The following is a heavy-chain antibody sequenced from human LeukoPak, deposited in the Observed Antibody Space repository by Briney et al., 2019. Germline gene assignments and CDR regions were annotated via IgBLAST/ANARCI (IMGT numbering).Heavy chain of an antibody. V-gene: IGHV3-53*01. CDR2: IYSGGST. D-gene: IGHD2-21*02. CDR3: AKAEWVTAYDAFDI. CDR1: GFTVSSNY. Sequence: GGSLRLSCAASGFTVSSNYMSWVRQAPGKGLEWVSVIYSGGSTYYADSVKGRFTISRDNSKNTLYLQMNSLRAEDTAVYYCAKAEWVTAYDAFDIWGQGTMVTVSS. J-gene: IGHJ3*02.